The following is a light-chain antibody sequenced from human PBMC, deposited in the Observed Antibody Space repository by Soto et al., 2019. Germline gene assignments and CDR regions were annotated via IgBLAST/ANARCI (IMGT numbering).Light chain of an antibody. Sequence: QSVLTQPPSASGTPGQRVIISCSGSSSNIGSHYVYWYQQLPGTPPKLLIYKSNQRASGVPDRFSGSKSGTSASLAISGLRSEDEADYYCAAWDDSRSSVIFGGGTKLTV. CDR1: SSNIGSHY. J-gene: IGLJ2*01. CDR3: AAWDDSRSSVI. CDR2: KSN. V-gene: IGLV1-47*01.